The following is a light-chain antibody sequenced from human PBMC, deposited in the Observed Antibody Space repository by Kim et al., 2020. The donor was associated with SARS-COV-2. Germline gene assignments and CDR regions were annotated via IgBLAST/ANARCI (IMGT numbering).Light chain of an antibody. V-gene: IGKV4-1*01. CDR2: WSS. CDR1: QSVSNK. J-gene: IGKJ2*01. Sequence: DIVMTQSPDSLAVSLGERATINCKSSQSVSNKLVWYQQKPGQPPKLLIRWSSDRESGVPDRFSGSGSGTDFTLTISSLQAEDVAVYHCQQYHELPYTFGQGTKLEI. CDR3: QQYHELPYT.